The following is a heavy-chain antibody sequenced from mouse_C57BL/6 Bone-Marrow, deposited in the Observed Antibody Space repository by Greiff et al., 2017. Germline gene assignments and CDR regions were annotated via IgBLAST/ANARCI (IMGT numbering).Heavy chain of an antibody. D-gene: IGHD1-1*02. CDR2: ISDGGSYT. J-gene: IGHJ4*01. CDR3: ASPRLWPYAMDY. Sequence: EVMLVESGGGLVKPGGSLKLSCAASGFTFSSYAMSWVRQTPEKRLEWVATISDGGSYTYYPDNVKGRFTIPSDNAKNNLYLQMRHLKSEDTAMYYCASPRLWPYAMDYWGQGTSVTVSS. CDR1: GFTFSSYA. V-gene: IGHV5-4*03.